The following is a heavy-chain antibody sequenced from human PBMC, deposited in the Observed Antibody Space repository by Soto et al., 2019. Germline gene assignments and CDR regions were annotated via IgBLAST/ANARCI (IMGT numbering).Heavy chain of an antibody. V-gene: IGHV4-59*12. CDR1: GASISSSY. J-gene: IGHJ4*02. CDR2: IFHSGTT. D-gene: IGHD6-6*01. CDR3: ARGGNRYSRTSSGVGGFDY. Sequence: SEALSVTCTVSGASISSSYWSWIRQPPGKGLEWIGYIFHSGTTNYSPSLKSRVTISVDTSKNQSSLNLSSLTPADTAVYFCARGGNRYSRTSSGVGGFDYWGQGTLVTVSS.